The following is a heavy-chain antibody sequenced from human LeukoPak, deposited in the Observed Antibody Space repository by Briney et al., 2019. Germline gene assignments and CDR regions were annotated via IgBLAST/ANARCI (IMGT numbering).Heavy chain of an antibody. V-gene: IGHV3-23*01. Sequence: GGSLRLSCAASGFTFSSYAMSWVRQAPGKGLEWVSAISGSGGSTYYADSVKGRFTISRDNSKNTLYLQMNSLRAEDTAVYYCAKDHNPGSSNYRADWGQGTLVTVSS. D-gene: IGHD2-2*01. J-gene: IGHJ4*02. CDR1: GFTFSSYA. CDR2: ISGSGGST. CDR3: AKDHNPGSSNYRAD.